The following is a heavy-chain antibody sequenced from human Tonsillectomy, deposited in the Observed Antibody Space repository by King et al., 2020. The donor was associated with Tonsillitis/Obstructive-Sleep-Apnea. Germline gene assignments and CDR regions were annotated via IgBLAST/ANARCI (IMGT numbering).Heavy chain of an antibody. J-gene: IGHJ2*01. Sequence: VQLQQSGPGLVKPSQTLSLTCAISGDSVSSNSAAWTWIRQSPSRGLEWLGRTYYRAKWYIDYAISVKSRITINPDTSKNKFSLQLNSVTPEDTAVYYCAREGATGGGRPYWYFDLWGRGTLVTVSS. CDR3: AREGATGGGRPYWYFDL. CDR1: GDSVSSNSAA. V-gene: IGHV6-1*01. D-gene: IGHD3-16*01. CDR2: TYYRAKWYI.